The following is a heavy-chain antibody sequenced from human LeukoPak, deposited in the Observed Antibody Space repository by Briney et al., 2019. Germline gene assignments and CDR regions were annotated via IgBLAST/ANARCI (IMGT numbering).Heavy chain of an antibody. CDR3: ARGIAAAG. V-gene: IGHV3-74*01. D-gene: IGHD6-13*01. CDR2: INSDGSST. J-gene: IGHJ4*02. CDR1: GFTFSTYW. Sequence: PGGSLRLSCAATGFTFSTYWMHWVRQAPRKGLVWVSRINSDGSSTSYADSVKGRFTISRDNAKNTLYLQMNSLRAEDTAVYYCARGIAAAGWGQGTLVTVSS.